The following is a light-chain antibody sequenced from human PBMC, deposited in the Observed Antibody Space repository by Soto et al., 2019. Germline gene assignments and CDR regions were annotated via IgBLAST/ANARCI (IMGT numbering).Light chain of an antibody. Sequence: QSALTQPASVSGSPGQSITISCTGTSSDVGGYNYVSWYQQHPGKAPKLMIYEGSKRPSGVSNRFSGSKSGNTASLTISGLQAEDEADYYCCSYAGSSTWLFGGGTKVTVL. CDR1: SSDVGGYNY. J-gene: IGLJ3*02. CDR2: EGS. V-gene: IGLV2-23*01. CDR3: CSYAGSSTWL.